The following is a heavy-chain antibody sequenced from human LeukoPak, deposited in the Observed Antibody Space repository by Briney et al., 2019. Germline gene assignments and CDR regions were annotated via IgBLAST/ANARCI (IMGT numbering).Heavy chain of an antibody. CDR2: IYLGDSDT. CDR1: GYRFTSYW. Sequence: GESLKISCKGSGYRFTSYWIGWVRQMPGKGLEWMGIIYLGDSDTRYSPSFQGQVTISADKSISTAYLQWSSLKASDTAMYYCARDRRSESGVHYDSLDYWGQGTLVTVSS. V-gene: IGHV5-51*01. CDR3: ARDRRSESGVHYDSLDY. J-gene: IGHJ4*02. D-gene: IGHD3-22*01.